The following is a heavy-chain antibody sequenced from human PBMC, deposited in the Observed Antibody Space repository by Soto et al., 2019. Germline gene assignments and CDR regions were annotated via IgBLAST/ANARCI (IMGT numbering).Heavy chain of an antibody. CDR1: GGSISSGGYY. Sequence: QVQLQESGPGLVKPSQTLSLTCTVSGGSISSGGYYWSWIRQHPGKGLEWIGYIYYSGSTYYNPPLTGRVTISVDTSKNQFSLKLSSVTAADTAVYYCAREGGIVGATAADYWGQGTLVTVSS. CDR2: IYYSGST. D-gene: IGHD1-26*01. J-gene: IGHJ4*02. V-gene: IGHV4-31*03. CDR3: AREGGIVGATAADY.